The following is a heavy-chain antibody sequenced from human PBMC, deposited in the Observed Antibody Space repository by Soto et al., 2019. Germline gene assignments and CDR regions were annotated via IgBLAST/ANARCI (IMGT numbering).Heavy chain of an antibody. CDR3: VRDKRTISGIFPGY. D-gene: IGHD1-1*01. CDR2: ISSTSRYI. Sequence: SGGSLRLSCAASGFNFSSYTMNWVRQAPGKGLEWVSSISSTSRYIYYVDSVKGRFSISRDDAKNSLYLQMNSLRAEDTAVYYCVRDKRTISGIFPGYWGQGTQVTVSS. V-gene: IGHV3-21*01. J-gene: IGHJ4*02. CDR1: GFNFSSYT.